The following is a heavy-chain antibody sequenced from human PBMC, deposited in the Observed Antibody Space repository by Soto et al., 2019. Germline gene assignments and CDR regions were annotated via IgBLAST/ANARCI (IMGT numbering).Heavy chain of an antibody. CDR2: INPGGGIT. CDR3: ARGLAVAYSPALL. J-gene: IGHJ4*02. Sequence: QVQLEQSGAEVKNPGASVKVSCKASGYTFTSYYMHWVRQAPGQGLEWMGVINPGGGITSYAENLHGRVTMTRDTSTSTAYMELSSLRSEDTDIDYGARGLAVAYSPALLWGQGTLLTVYS. V-gene: IGHV1-46*01. D-gene: IGHD6-19*01. CDR1: GYTFTSYY.